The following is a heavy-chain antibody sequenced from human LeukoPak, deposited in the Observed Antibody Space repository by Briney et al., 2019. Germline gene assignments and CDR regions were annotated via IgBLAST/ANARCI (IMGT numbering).Heavy chain of an antibody. V-gene: IGHV1-69*01. CDR1: GGTFSSYA. J-gene: IGHJ4*02. D-gene: IGHD5-18*01. CDR3: AERVLGYSNLIFDY. CDR2: IIPIFGTA. Sequence: SSVKVSCKASGGTFSSYAISWVRQAPGQGLEWMGGIIPIFGTANYAQKFQGRVTITADESTSTAYMELSCLRSEDTAVYYCAERVLGYSNLIFDYWGQGTLVTVSS.